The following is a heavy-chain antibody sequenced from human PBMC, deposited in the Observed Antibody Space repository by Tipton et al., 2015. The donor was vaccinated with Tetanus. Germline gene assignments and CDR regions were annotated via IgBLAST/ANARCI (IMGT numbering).Heavy chain of an antibody. CDR2: ISWNSGNM. J-gene: IGHJ1*01. CDR1: GFTFDDYG. V-gene: IGHV3-9*01. CDR3: AKDVNWNLRYFQQ. Sequence: SLRLSCAASGFTFDDYGMHWVRQVPGKGLEWVSGISWNSGNMAYADSVKGRVTISRDNAKNSLYLQMNSLRVEDTAVYYCAKDVNWNLRYFQQWGQGTVVTVSS. D-gene: IGHD1-1*01.